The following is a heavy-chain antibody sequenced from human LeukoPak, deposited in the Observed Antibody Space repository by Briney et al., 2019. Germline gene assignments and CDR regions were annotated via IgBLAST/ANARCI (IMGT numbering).Heavy chain of an antibody. J-gene: IGHJ3*02. CDR3: ARVSWKGVVITTPDAFDI. V-gene: IGHV3-66*01. Sequence: PGGSLRLSCAASGFTVSSNYMSWVRQAPGKGLEWVSATYSGGSTYYADSVKGRFTISRDNSKNTLYLQMNSLRAEDTAVYYCARVSWKGVVITTPDAFDIWGQGTMVTVSS. CDR2: TYSGGST. D-gene: IGHD3-22*01. CDR1: GFTVSSNY.